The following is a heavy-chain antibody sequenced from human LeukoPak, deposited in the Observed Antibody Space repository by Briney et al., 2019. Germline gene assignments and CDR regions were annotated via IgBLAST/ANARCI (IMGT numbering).Heavy chain of an antibody. CDR1: GFNFSAYG. CDR2: ISSDGSHK. Sequence: PGGSLRLSCAASGFNFSAYGLHWVRQAPGKGLEWVAVISSDGSHKYYVDSVKGRFSISRDNSKYTVFLQMNSLREDDTAVYCCAKDCDWDWYFDFWGRGTLVTDSS. J-gene: IGHJ2*01. V-gene: IGHV3-30*18. D-gene: IGHD2-21*02. CDR3: AKDCDWDWYFDF.